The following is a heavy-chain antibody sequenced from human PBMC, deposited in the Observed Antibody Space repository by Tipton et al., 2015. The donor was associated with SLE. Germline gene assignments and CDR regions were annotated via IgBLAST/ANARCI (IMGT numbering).Heavy chain of an antibody. D-gene: IGHD3-22*01. CDR3: ARDLVDRITMISHAFDI. J-gene: IGHJ3*02. CDR2: ISSSGSTI. Sequence: QLVQSGGGLVKPGGSLRLSCAASGFTFSSYEMKWVRQAPGKGLEWVSYISSSGSTIYYADPVKCRFTISRDNAKNSLYLQMNSLRAEDTAVYYCARDLVDRITMISHAFDIWGQGTMVTVSS. CDR1: GFTFSSYE. V-gene: IGHV3-48*03.